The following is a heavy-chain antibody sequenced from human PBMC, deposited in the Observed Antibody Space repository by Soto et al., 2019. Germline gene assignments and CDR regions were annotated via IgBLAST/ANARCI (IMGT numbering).Heavy chain of an antibody. J-gene: IGHJ6*03. CDR2: IYPGDSDN. CDR3: ASGPPCIAAAGTYYYYYSIDV. CDR1: GYSFTSYW. V-gene: IGHV5-51*01. D-gene: IGHD6-13*01. Sequence: GEALKISCKGSGYSFTSYWIGWGRQMPGKGLEGRGIIYPGDSDNRYSTSFQGQVTISAHNSISTAYLQCSSLKASDTAMYYCASGPPCIAAAGTYYYYYSIDVWGKGTTVTVSS.